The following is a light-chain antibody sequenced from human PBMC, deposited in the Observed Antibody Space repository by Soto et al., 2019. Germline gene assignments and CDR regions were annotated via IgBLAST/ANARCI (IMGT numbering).Light chain of an antibody. V-gene: IGKV1-9*01. CDR3: QQFNDYPLT. CDR2: GAS. CDR1: QAISSY. J-gene: IGKJ4*01. Sequence: DIQLTQSPSFLSASVGDRVTITCRASQAISSYLAWYQQKPGKPPKLLIYGASTLQSDVPSRFSGSGAGTEFTLTVRSLQAEDSATYYCQQFNDYPLTFGGGTKVDIK.